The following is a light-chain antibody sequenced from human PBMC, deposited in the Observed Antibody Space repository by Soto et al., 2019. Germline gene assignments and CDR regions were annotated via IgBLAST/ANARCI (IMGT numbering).Light chain of an antibody. CDR3: SSYAGSLYV. CDR1: SSDVGDYNY. Sequence: QSALTQPPSASRSPGQSVTISCTGTSSDVGDYNYVSWYQQHPGKAPKLMIYEVSKRPSGVPDRFSGSTSGNTASLTVSGLQAEDEADYYCSSYAGSLYVFGTGTKLTVL. J-gene: IGLJ1*01. CDR2: EVS. V-gene: IGLV2-8*02.